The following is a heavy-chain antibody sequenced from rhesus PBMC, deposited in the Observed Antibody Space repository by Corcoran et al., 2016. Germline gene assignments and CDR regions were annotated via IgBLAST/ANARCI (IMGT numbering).Heavy chain of an antibody. CDR1: GFTFSNSW. D-gene: IGHD6-31*01. J-gene: IGHJ4*01. CDR3: ARDGAGPFDY. CDR2: ISNGGRST. Sequence: EVQLMESGAGLVQPGGSLRLSCAASGFTFSNSWMSWVRRAPGKGLEWVSRISNGGRSTWYADSVKGRFTISRENAKNTLYLQMNSLRVEDTAVYYCARDGAGPFDYWGQGVLVTVSS. V-gene: IGHV3-178*01.